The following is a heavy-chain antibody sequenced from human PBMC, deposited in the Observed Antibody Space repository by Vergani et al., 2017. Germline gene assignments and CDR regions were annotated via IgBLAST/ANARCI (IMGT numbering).Heavy chain of an antibody. V-gene: IGHV3-23*01. J-gene: IGHJ4*02. CDR3: ATAGAAYCRGASCYDFFEY. CDR1: GFTFSSYA. CDR2: ISGSGGNT. Sequence: EVQLLESGGNLIQPGGSLRLSCGASGFTFSSYAMTWVRLAPGKGLQWVSAISGSGGNTFYTDSVKGRFTISRDNSKDTLYLQMNRLRPEDTAVYYCATAGAAYCRGASCYDFFEYWGQGTPVTVSS. D-gene: IGHD2-15*01.